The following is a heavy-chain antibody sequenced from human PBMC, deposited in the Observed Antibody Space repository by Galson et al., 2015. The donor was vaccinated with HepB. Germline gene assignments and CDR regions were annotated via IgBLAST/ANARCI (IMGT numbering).Heavy chain of an antibody. CDR2: IKSKTDGGTT. J-gene: IGHJ5*02. V-gene: IGHV3-15*01. D-gene: IGHD6-6*01. CDR1: GFTFSNAW. CDR3: TTLEQLFGEDNWFDP. Sequence: SLRLSCAASGFTFSNAWMSWVRQAPGKGLEWVGRIKSKTDGGTTDYAAPVKGRFTISRDDSKNTLYLQMNSLKTEDTAVYYCTTLEQLFGEDNWFDPWGQGTLVTVSS.